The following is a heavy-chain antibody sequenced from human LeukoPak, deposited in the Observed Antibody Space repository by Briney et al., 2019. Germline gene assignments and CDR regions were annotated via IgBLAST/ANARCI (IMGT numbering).Heavy chain of an antibody. D-gene: IGHD3-22*01. CDR2: IYTSGST. CDR3: ASGAYYYDPGHAFDI. V-gene: IGHV4-4*07. CDR1: GGSLSSYY. J-gene: IGHJ3*02. Sequence: SETLSLTCTVSGGSLSSYYWSWIRQPAGKGLEWIGRIYTSGSTNYNPSLKSRVTMSVDTSKNQFSLKLSSVTAADTAVYYCASGAYYYDPGHAFDIWGQGTMVTVSS.